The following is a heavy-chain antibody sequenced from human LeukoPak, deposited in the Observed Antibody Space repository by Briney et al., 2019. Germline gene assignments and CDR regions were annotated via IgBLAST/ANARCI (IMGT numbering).Heavy chain of an antibody. D-gene: IGHD4-17*01. CDR2: ISGTTGTT. CDR3: ATKTSYGDRYFDY. J-gene: IGHJ4*02. CDR1: GFSFNSYA. V-gene: IGHV3-23*01. Sequence: PGGSLRLSCAASGFSFNSYAMSWIRQAPGKGLEWLSAISGTTGTTFYADSVKGRFTISRDNSKNTLFLQMNSLRAEDTAVYYCATKTSYGDRYFDYWGQGTLVTVSS.